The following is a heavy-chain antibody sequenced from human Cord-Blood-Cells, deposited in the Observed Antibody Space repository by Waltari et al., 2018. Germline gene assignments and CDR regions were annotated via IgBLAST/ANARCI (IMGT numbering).Heavy chain of an antibody. CDR3: ARDGPMVRGAPTHYY. CDR2: INHSGST. V-gene: IGHV4-34*01. CDR1: GGSFSGYY. D-gene: IGHD3-10*01. J-gene: IGHJ4*02. Sequence: QVQIQQWGAGLLKPSETLSLTCAVYGGSFSGYYWSWIRQPPGKGLEWIGEINHSGSTNYNPSLKSRVTISVDTSKNQFSLKLSSVTAADTAVYYCARDGPMVRGAPTHYYWGQGTLVTVSS.